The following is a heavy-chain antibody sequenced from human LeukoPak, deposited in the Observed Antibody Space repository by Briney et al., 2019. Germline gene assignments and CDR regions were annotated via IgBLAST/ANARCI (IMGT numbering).Heavy chain of an antibody. CDR2: IRYDGSNK. Sequence: GGSLRLSCAASGFSVSAYGMHWVGQAPGKGLEWIAFIRYDGSNKYYADSVKGRLTISRDNAKNTLYLQMYSLRAEDTAVYYCVKDYTRGGNYLNDAFDIWGPGTMVAVSS. V-gene: IGHV3-30*02. CDR1: GFSVSAYG. CDR3: VKDYTRGGNYLNDAFDI. J-gene: IGHJ3*02. D-gene: IGHD1-26*01.